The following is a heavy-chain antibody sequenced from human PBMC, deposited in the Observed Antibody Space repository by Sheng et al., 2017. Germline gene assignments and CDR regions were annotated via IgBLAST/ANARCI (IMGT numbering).Heavy chain of an antibody. Sequence: QLQLLESGPGLVKPSETLSLTCTVSGGSITSSSFYWGWIRQPPGKGLEWIGSIYYSGSTYYNPSLKSRVTISVDTSKNQFSLKMNSVTAADTAVYYCARDAAVLSSSGYDYWGQGSLVTVSS. J-gene: IGHJ4*02. CDR1: GGSITSSSFY. V-gene: IGHV4-39*07. CDR2: IYYSGST. D-gene: IGHD5-12*01. CDR3: ARDAAVLSSSGYDY.